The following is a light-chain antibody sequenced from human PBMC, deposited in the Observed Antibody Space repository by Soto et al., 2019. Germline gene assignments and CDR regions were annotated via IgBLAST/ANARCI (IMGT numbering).Light chain of an antibody. Sequence: QSVLTQPASVSGSPGQSITISCTGTSSDVGGYKYVSWYQQHPGKAPKLMIFEVSSRPAGVSDRFSGSKSGNTASLTISGLQAEDGADYYCSSYTSSSTLVFGGGTKVTVL. CDR3: SSYTSSSTLV. J-gene: IGLJ3*02. CDR1: SSDVGGYKY. V-gene: IGLV2-14*01. CDR2: EVS.